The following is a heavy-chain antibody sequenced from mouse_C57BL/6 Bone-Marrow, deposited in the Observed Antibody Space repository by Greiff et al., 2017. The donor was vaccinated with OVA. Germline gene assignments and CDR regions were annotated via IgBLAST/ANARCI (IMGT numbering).Heavy chain of an antibody. V-gene: IGHV2-2*01. D-gene: IGHD2-5*01. J-gene: IGHJ3*01. CDR3: ARPTYYSNYDWFAD. CDR1: GFSLTSYG. CDR2: IWSGGST. Sequence: VKLMESGPGLVQPSQSLSITCTVSGFSLTSYGVHWVRQSPGKGLEWLGVIWSGGSTDYNAAFISRLSISKDNSQSQVFFKMNSLQADDTAIDYCARPTYYSNYDWFADWGQGTLVTVSA.